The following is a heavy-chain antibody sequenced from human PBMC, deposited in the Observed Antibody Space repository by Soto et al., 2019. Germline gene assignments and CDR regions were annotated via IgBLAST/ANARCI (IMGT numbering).Heavy chain of an antibody. J-gene: IGHJ4*02. CDR1: GFTFSSYA. CDR2: ISGSGGST. CDR3: EKEWELLGYFDY. Sequence: EVQLLESGGGLVQPGGSLRLSCAASGFTFSSYAMSWVRQAPGKGLGWVSAISGSGGSTYYADSVKGRFTISRDNSKNTLYLQMNSLRAEDTAVYYCEKEWELLGYFDYWGQGTLVTVSS. V-gene: IGHV3-23*01. D-gene: IGHD1-26*01.